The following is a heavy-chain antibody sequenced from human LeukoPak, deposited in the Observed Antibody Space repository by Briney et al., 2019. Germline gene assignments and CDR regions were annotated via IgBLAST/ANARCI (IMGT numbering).Heavy chain of an antibody. CDR1: GGSISSYY. Sequence: SETLSLTCTVSGGSISSYYWTWIRQHPEEGLEWIGYIYYSGSTYYTPSLKSRVTIALDTSKNQFSLKLSSVTAADTAVYYCARRPYYYDTSGYPANSAFDIWGQGTMVTVSS. V-gene: IGHV4-59*06. CDR3: ARRPYYYDTSGYPANSAFDI. J-gene: IGHJ3*02. CDR2: IYYSGST. D-gene: IGHD3-22*01.